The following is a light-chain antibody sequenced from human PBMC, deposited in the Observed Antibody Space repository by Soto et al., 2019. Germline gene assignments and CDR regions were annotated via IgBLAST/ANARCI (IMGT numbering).Light chain of an antibody. J-gene: IGKJ4*01. V-gene: IGKV1-5*01. CDR3: QQYNSYSLT. Sequence: DIQMTQSPSTLSASVGDRVTITCRASQSVTSRLAWYQQKPGKAPKLLIYGASNLESGVPSRFSGSGSGTEFTLTISSLRPDDFATYYCQQYNSYSLTFGGGTTVEIK. CDR1: QSVTSR. CDR2: GAS.